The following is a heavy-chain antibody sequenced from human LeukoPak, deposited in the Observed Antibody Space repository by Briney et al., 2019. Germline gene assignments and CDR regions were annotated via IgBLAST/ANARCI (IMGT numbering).Heavy chain of an antibody. V-gene: IGHV1-69*13. Sequence: ASVKVSCKASGGTFSSYAISWVRQAPGQGLEWMGGIIPIFGTANYAQKFQGRVTITADESTGTAYMELSSLRSEDTAVYYCARDRGWAGYSYGFYYWGQGTLVTVSS. CDR1: GGTFSSYA. J-gene: IGHJ4*02. D-gene: IGHD5-18*01. CDR3: ARDRGWAGYSYGFYY. CDR2: IIPIFGTA.